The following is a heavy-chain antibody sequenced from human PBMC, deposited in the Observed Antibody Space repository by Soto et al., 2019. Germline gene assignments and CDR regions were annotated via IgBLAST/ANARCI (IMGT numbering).Heavy chain of an antibody. CDR2: IYYSGST. J-gene: IGHJ4*02. Sequence: SETLSLTCTVSGGSISSYYLSWIRQPPGKGLEWIGYIYYSGSTNYNPSLKSRVTISVDTSKNQFSLKLSSVTAADTAVYYCARSNGGYDFDYFDYWGQGTLVTVSS. CDR3: ARSNGGYDFDYFDY. CDR1: GGSISSYY. V-gene: IGHV4-59*08. D-gene: IGHD5-12*01.